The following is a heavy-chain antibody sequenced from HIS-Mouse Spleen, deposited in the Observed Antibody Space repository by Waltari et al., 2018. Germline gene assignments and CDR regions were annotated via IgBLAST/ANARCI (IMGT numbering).Heavy chain of an antibody. V-gene: IGHV3-30*03. CDR1: GFTFSSYG. CDR2: ISYDGSNK. CDR3: ARDGGAAQAFDI. J-gene: IGHJ3*02. D-gene: IGHD6-6*01. Sequence: QVQLVESGGGVVQPGRSLRLSCAASGFTFSSYGMHWVRQAPGKGLEWVAVISYDGSNKYYADSVKGRFTISRDNSKNTLYLQMNSLRAEDTAVYYCARDGGAAQAFDIWGQGTMVTVSS.